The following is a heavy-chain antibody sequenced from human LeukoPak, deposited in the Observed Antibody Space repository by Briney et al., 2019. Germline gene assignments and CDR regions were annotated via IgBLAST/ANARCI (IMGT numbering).Heavy chain of an antibody. CDR2: IYTSGST. CDR1: GGSISSGSYY. CDR3: ACWSGWTDY. Sequence: PSQTLSLTCTVSGGSISSGSYYGSWIRQPAGKGLEWIGRIYTSGSTNYNPSLKSRVTISVDTSKNQFSLKLSSVTAADTAVYYCACWSGWTDYWGQGTLVTVSS. V-gene: IGHV4-61*02. J-gene: IGHJ4*02. D-gene: IGHD3-3*01.